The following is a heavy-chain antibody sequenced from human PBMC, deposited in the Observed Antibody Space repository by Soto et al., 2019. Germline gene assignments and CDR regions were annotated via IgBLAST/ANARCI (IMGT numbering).Heavy chain of an antibody. D-gene: IGHD2-21*02. CDR2: INAGNGNT. V-gene: IGHV1-3*05. CDR1: GYTFTSYA. J-gene: IGHJ4*02. CDR3: AGGVVTPFDY. Sequence: QVQLVQSGAEEKKPGASVKVSCKASGYTFTSYAMHWVRQAPGQRLEWMGWINAGNGNTKYSQKCQGRVTITRDTSASTAYMELSSLISEDTAVYYCAGGVVTPFDYRGQGTLVTVSS.